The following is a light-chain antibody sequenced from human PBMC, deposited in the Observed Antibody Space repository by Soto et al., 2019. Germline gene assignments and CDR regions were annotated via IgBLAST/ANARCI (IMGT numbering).Light chain of an antibody. CDR3: QQGFSTRWT. CDR2: AAS. CDR1: QSINRY. J-gene: IGKJ1*01. Sequence: DIQMTQSPSSLSASVGDRVTITCRASQSINRYLNWYQQKPGKAPNLLISAASSSQSGVPSRFSGSGSGTDFTLTISSLQPEDSATYYCQQGFSTRWTFGQGTKVA. V-gene: IGKV1-39*01.